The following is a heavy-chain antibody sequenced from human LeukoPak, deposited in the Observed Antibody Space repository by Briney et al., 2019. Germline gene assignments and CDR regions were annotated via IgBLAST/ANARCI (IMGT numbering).Heavy chain of an antibody. V-gene: IGHV3-21*01. J-gene: IGHJ6*03. D-gene: IGHD3-22*01. CDR1: GFTFSTYG. CDR3: ARVVGYDSSGYYPWGYMDV. Sequence: GGSLRLSCAASGFTFSTYGMHWVRQAPGKGLEWVSSISSSSSYIYYADSVKGRFTISRDNAKNSLYLQMNSLRAEDTAVYYCARVVGYDSSGYYPWGYMDVWGKGTTVTVSS. CDR2: ISSSSSYI.